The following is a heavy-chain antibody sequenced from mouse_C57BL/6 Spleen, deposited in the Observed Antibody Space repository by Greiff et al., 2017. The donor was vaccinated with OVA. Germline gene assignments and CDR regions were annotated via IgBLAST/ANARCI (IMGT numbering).Heavy chain of an antibody. CDR3: ARGNGLFDY. V-gene: IGHV3-6*01. CDR2: ISYDGSN. J-gene: IGHJ2*01. CDR1: GYSITSGYY. D-gene: IGHD1-1*02. Sequence: DVKLQESGPGLVKPSQSLSLTCSVTGYSITSGYYWNWIRQFPGNKLEWMGYISYDGSNNYNPSLKNRISITRDTSKNQFFLKLNSVTTEDTATYYCARGNGLFDYWGQGTTLTVSS.